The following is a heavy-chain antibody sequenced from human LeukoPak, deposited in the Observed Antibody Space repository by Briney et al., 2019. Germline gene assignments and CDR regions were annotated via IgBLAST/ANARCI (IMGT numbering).Heavy chain of an antibody. V-gene: IGHV3-74*01. J-gene: IGHJ4*02. D-gene: IGHD3-22*01. Sequence: GGSLRLSCAASGFTFSIYWMHWVRQGPGKGLVWVSRINNDGSGTTYADSVKGRFTISRDNAKNMLFLQMNSLRAEDTAVYFCAKRGVVIRVILVGFHREAYYFDSWGQGALVTVSS. CDR1: GFTFSIYW. CDR2: INNDGSGT. CDR3: AKRGVVIRVILVGFHREAYYFDS.